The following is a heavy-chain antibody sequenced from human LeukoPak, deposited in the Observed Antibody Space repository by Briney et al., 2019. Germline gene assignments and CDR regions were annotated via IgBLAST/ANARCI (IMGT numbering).Heavy chain of an antibody. D-gene: IGHD3-10*01. CDR3: ARDRFVGTPASFDI. V-gene: IGHV4-4*07. CDR2: IYTSGST. Sequence: SETLSLTCTASGGSISSYYWSWIRQPAGKGLEWIGRIYTSGSTNYNPSLKSRVTMSVDTSKNQFSLKLSSVTAADTAVYYCARDRFVGTPASFDIWGQGTMVTVSS. CDR1: GGSISSYY. J-gene: IGHJ3*02.